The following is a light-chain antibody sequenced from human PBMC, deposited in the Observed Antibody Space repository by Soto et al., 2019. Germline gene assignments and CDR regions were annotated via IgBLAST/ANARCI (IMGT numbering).Light chain of an antibody. CDR1: QSVSSSY. J-gene: IGKJ1*01. CDR2: GAS. V-gene: IGKV3-20*01. CDR3: QQYGSSPPWT. Sequence: EIVLTQSPGTLSLSPGDRATLSCRASQSVSSSYLAWYQQNPGQAPRLLIYGASSRATGIPDRFSGSGSGTDFTLTISRLEPEDFAVYYCQQYGSSPPWTSGQGTKVEIK.